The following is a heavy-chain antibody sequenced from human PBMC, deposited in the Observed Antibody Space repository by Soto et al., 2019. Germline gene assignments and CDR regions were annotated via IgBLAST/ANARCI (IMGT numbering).Heavy chain of an antibody. CDR1: GFTFSSYA. CDR2: ISYDGNNK. V-gene: IGHV3-30-3*01. CDR3: ARAGCDGGSCYTLVGLRYGMHV. D-gene: IGHD2-15*01. Sequence: QVQLVESGGGVVQPGRSQRLSCAASGFTFSSYAMYWVRQAPGKGLEWVAVISYDGNNKYYADSVKGRFTISRDNSKNTLYLQMNSLRAEDTAVYYCARAGCDGGSCYTLVGLRYGMHVWGQGTTVTVSS. J-gene: IGHJ6*02.